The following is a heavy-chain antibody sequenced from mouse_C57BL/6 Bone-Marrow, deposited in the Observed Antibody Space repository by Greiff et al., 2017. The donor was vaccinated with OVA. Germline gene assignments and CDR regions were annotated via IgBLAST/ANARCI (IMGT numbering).Heavy chain of an antibody. Sequence: EVKLVESGGGLVKPGGSLKLSCAASGFTFSSYTMSWVRQTPEKRLEWVATISGGGGNTYYPDSVTGRFTISRDQAKNTLYLQMSGLRAEDTALYYCARLDYWGQGTTLTVSS. V-gene: IGHV5-9*01. CDR1: GFTFSSYT. CDR3: ARLDY. J-gene: IGHJ2*01. CDR2: ISGGGGNT.